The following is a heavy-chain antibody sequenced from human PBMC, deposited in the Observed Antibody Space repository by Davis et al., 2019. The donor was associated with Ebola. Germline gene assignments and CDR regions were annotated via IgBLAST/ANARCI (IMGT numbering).Heavy chain of an antibody. CDR3: ARGHTYGSMVYGMDV. D-gene: IGHD5-18*01. V-gene: IGHV4-39*01. J-gene: IGHJ6*02. CDR2: IFYSGNT. Sequence: MPSETLSLTCIVSGGSTSSSSYYWGWIRQPPGKGLEWIGNIFYSGNTHYKSSLKSRVTISVDTSKNQVSLKLNSVTAADTAVYYCARGHTYGSMVYGMDVWGQGTAVTVSS. CDR1: GGSTSSSSYY.